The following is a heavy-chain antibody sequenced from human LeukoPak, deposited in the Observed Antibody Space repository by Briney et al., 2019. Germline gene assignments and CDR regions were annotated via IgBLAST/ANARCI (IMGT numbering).Heavy chain of an antibody. CDR1: GFIVSDYY. V-gene: IGHV3-66*01. CDR3: VRGTSNWYGVDS. CDR2: IRDSGEA. D-gene: IGHD6-13*01. J-gene: IGHJ4*02. Sequence: GGSLRLSCAVSGFIVSDYYMSWVRQAPGKGLEWVGLIRDSGEAFYADFVRGRFTMSRDNAKSTLYLQMNSLRDEDTAVYFCVRGTSNWYGVDSWGRGTLVTVSS.